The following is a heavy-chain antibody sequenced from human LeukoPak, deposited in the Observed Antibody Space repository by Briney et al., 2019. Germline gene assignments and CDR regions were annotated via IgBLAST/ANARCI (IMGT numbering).Heavy chain of an antibody. D-gene: IGHD2-2*01. CDR1: GASFNGYH. V-gene: IGHV4-34*01. Sequence: SETLSLTCEVNGASFNGYHWTWIRQSPGKRREWIGEINDSGSPIYSPSLRSRLTISVDTSKNQFSVTLTSVTVADTAVYYCARGPHQHWPLGQFWGQGSLVTVSS. CDR2: INDSGSP. CDR3: ARGPHQHWPLGQF. J-gene: IGHJ4*02.